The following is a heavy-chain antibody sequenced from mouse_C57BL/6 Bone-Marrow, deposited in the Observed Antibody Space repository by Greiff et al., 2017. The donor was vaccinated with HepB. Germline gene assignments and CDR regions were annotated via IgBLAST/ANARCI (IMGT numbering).Heavy chain of an antibody. D-gene: IGHD1-1*01. V-gene: IGHV5-15*01. CDR1: GFTFSDYG. CDR3: ARRGLLRYPYYAMDD. Sequence: VQLKESGGGLVQPGGSLKLSCAASGFTFSDYGMAWVRQAPRKGPEWVAFISNLAYSIYYADTVTGRFTISRENAKNTQYLEMSSLRSEDTAMYYCARRGLLRYPYYAMDDWGKGTSVTVSS. CDR2: ISNLAYSI. J-gene: IGHJ4*01.